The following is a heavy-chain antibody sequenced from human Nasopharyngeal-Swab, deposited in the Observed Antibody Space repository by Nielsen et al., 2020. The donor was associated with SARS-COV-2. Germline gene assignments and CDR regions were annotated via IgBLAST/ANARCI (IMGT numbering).Heavy chain of an antibody. CDR2: INHSGST. CDR1: GGSFSGYY. D-gene: IGHD3-10*01. Sequence: SETLSLTCAVYGGSFSGYYWSWIRQPPGKGLEWIGEINHSGSTNYNPSLKSRVTISVDTSKNQFSLKLSSVTAADTAVYYCARPSYMVRGNWYFDLWGRGTLVTVSS. J-gene: IGHJ2*01. V-gene: IGHV4-34*01. CDR3: ARPSYMVRGNWYFDL.